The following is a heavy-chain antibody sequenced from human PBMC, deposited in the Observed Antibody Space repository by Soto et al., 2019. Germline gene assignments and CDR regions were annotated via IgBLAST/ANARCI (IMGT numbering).Heavy chain of an antibody. CDR1: GFTFNSYG. D-gene: IGHD6-6*01. CDR2: ISFDGRNT. V-gene: IGHV3-30*03. J-gene: IGHJ6*02. CDR3: AREREQLAARYGMDV. Sequence: PGGSLRLSCAASGFTFNSYGMHWVRQAPGKGLEWVVVISFDGRNTYYADSVKGRFTISRDNSKNTLYLQMTSLRAEDTAVYYCAREREQLAARYGMDVWGQGTTVTVSS.